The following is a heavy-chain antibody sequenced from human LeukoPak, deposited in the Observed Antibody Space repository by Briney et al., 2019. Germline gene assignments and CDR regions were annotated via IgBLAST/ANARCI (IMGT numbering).Heavy chain of an antibody. CDR3: ARVRGDDYGDYVWFDP. V-gene: IGHV4-61*02. CDR1: GGSISSGSYY. J-gene: IGHJ5*02. Sequence: PSETLSLTCTVSGGSISSGSYYWSWIRQPAGKGLEWIGRIYTSGSTNYNPSLKSRVTISVDTSKNQFSLKLSSVTAADTAVYYCARVRGDDYGDYVWFDPWGQGTLVTVSS. CDR2: IYTSGST. D-gene: IGHD4-17*01.